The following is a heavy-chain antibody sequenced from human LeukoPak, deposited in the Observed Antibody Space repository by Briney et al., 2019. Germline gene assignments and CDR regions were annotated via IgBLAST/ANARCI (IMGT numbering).Heavy chain of an antibody. CDR3: AKGPSTWDF. CDR2: ITASGDTT. CDR1: GFTFSNSA. J-gene: IGHJ4*02. Sequence: GGSLRLSCAASGFTFSNSAMSWVRQAPGKGLEWVSAITASGDTTYYADSVRGGFTISRDNSKNTLYLQMSSLRAEDTAVYYCAKGPSTWDFWGQGTLVTVSS. V-gene: IGHV3-23*01.